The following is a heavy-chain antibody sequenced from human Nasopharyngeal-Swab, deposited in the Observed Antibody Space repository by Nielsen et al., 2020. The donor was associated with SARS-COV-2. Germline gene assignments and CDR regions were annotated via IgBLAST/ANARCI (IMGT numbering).Heavy chain of an antibody. D-gene: IGHD2-2*01. Sequence: GESLKISCAASGFTFSSYWMSWVRQAPGKGLELVANIKQDGSEKYYLDSVQGRFTISSDNAKNSLYLQMNSLRAEDTAVYYCAREEGYCSSTSCSNTIPYYYYGMDVWGQGTTVTVSS. CDR3: AREEGYCSSTSCSNTIPYYYYGMDV. V-gene: IGHV3-7*01. J-gene: IGHJ6*02. CDR2: IKQDGSEK. CDR1: GFTFSSYW.